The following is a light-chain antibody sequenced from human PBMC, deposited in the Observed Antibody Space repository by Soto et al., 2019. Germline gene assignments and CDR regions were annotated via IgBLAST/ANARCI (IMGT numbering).Light chain of an antibody. V-gene: IGKV3-20*01. CDR1: RSVSSSY. Sequence: EIVLTQSPGMLSLSPGERATLTCRASRSVSSSYLAWYQQKPGQAPRLLMYDASSRATGIPDRFSGSGSGTDFTLTISRLEPEDFAVYYCQQFGTSFPYTFGQGTKLDIK. J-gene: IGKJ2*01. CDR3: QQFGTSFPYT. CDR2: DAS.